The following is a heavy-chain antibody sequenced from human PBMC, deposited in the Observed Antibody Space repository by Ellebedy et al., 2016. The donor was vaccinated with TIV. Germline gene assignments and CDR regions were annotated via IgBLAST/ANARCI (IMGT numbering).Heavy chain of an antibody. V-gene: IGHV1-18*01. CDR2: ISAYNGNT. J-gene: IGHJ4*02. CDR1: GYTFTSYG. Sequence: ASVKVSCKASGYTFTSYGISWVRQAPGQGLEWMGWISAYNGNTNYAQKLQGRVTMTTDTSTSTAYMELRSLRSDDTAVYYCARDLWDFFDTEVMEYYFDYWGQGTLVTVSS. CDR3: ARDLWDFFDTEVMEYYFDY. D-gene: IGHD3-3*01.